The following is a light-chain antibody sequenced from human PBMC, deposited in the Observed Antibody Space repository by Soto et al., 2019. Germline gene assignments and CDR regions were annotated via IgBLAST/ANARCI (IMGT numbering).Light chain of an antibody. J-gene: IGKJ5*01. CDR2: GAS. Sequence: PGGIATLSCRASQSVSRRLAWYQHRPGQSPRLLISGASMRASGVPVRFSGSGSGTDFTLTISRLETEDFAVYYCQQYGGSTITFGLGTRLEIK. CDR1: QSVSRR. CDR3: QQYGGSTIT. V-gene: IGKV3-20*01.